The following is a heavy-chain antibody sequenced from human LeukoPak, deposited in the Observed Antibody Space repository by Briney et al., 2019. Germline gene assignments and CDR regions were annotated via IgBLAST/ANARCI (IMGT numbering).Heavy chain of an antibody. J-gene: IGHJ4*02. CDR2: MGNSANTI. V-gene: IGHV3-11*04. Sequence: GGSLRLSCAASGFTFSDYYMTWIRQAPGKGLEWLSHMGNSANTIHYADSVKGRFTISRDNAKNSLYLQMNSLRAEDTAVYYCAKGINSGSYSHFDYWGQGTLVTVSS. CDR3: AKGINSGSYSHFDY. D-gene: IGHD1-26*01. CDR1: GFTFSDYY.